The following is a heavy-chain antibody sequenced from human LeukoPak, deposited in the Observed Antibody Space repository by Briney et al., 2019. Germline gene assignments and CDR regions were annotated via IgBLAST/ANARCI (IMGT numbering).Heavy chain of an antibody. CDR1: GFTFSSYA. Sequence: PGGSLRLSCAASGFTFSSYAMHWVRQAPGKGLERVAVISYDGSNKYYADSVKGRFTISRDNSKNTLYLQMNSLRAEDTAVYYCARGLMVRGAVTDYWGQGTLVTVSS. V-gene: IGHV3-30-3*01. CDR3: ARGLMVRGAVTDY. J-gene: IGHJ4*02. D-gene: IGHD3-10*01. CDR2: ISYDGSNK.